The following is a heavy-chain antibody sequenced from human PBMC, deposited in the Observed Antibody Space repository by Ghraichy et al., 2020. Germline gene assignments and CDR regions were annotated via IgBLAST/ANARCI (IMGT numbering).Heavy chain of an antibody. D-gene: IGHD3-3*01. J-gene: IGHJ6*02. V-gene: IGHV3-23*01. CDR1: GFTFSSYA. Sequence: GGSLRLSCAASGFTFSSYAMSWVRQAPGKGLEWVSAISGSGGSTYYADSVKGRFTISRDNSKNTLYLQMNSLRAEDTAVYYCAKVAWEPLGVLRFLDRRGMDVWGQGTTVTVSS. CDR3: AKVAWEPLGVLRFLDRRGMDV. CDR2: ISGSGGST.